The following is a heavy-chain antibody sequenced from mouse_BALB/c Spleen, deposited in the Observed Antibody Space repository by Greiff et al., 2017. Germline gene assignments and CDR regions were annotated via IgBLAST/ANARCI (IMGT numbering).Heavy chain of an antibody. CDR1: GFSLTGYG. Sequence: GQLVESGPGLVAPSQSLSITCTVSGFSLTGYGVNWVRQPPGKGLEWLGMIWGDGSTDYNSALKSRLSISKDNSKSQVFLKMNSLQTDDTARYYCARSYDYDKGDYFDYWGQGTTLTVSS. CDR3: ARSYDYDKGDYFDY. V-gene: IGHV2-6-7*01. CDR2: IWGDGST. J-gene: IGHJ2*01. D-gene: IGHD2-4*01.